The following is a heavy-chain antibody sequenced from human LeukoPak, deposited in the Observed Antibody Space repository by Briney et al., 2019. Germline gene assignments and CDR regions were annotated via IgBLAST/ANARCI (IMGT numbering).Heavy chain of an antibody. CDR3: ARDRRDGYASFDY. CDR2: ISSSSSYI. V-gene: IGHV3-21*01. Sequence: PGGSLRLSCAASGFTFSSYSMNWVRRAPGKGLEWVSSISSSSSYIYYADSVKGRFTISRDNAKDSLYLQMNSLRAEDTAVYYCARDRRDGYASFDYWGQGTLVTVSS. CDR1: GFTFSSYS. D-gene: IGHD5-24*01. J-gene: IGHJ4*02.